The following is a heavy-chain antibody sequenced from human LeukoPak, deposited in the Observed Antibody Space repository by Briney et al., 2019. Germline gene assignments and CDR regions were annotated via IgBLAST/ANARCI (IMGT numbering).Heavy chain of an antibody. CDR3: AREAGSYDFWSGYYKFDY. V-gene: IGHV4-4*07. D-gene: IGHD3-3*01. Sequence: PSETLSLTCTVSGGSISSYDWSWIRQPAGKGLEWIGRIYTSGSTNYNPSIKSRVTMSLDTSKYQCSMNLCSVTAADTAVYYCAREAGSYDFWSGYYKFDYWGQGTLVTVSS. J-gene: IGHJ4*02. CDR1: GGSISSYD. CDR2: IYTSGST.